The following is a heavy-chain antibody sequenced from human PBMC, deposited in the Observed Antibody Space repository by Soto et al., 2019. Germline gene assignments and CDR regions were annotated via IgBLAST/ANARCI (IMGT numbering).Heavy chain of an antibody. CDR3: ARCGSYHWFDP. J-gene: IGHJ5*02. CDR1: GGSISRGGYY. D-gene: IGHD1-26*01. V-gene: IGHV4-31*03. Sequence: QVQLQESGPGLVKPSQTLSLTCTVSGGSISRGGYYWSWIRQHPGKGLEWIGNIHYSGGTDYNPSLKRRVTKSVDTSKNQFSRKPSSVTAADTAVDYCARCGSYHWFDPWGQGTLVTVSS. CDR2: IHYSGGT.